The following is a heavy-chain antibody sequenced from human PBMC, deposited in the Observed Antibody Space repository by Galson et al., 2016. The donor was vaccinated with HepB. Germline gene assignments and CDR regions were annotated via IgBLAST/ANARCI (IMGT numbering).Heavy chain of an antibody. CDR1: GFIFSTHD. D-gene: IGHD2-2*01. CDR2: IETAGDT. CDR3: ARGKSLWTMPWNYGLDV. Sequence: SLRLSCAASGFIFSTHDMHWARQVTGKGLEWVSGIETAGDTYYADSVKGRFTISRENGKNSVYLQMNSLSAGDTAVYYCARGKSLWTMPWNYGLDVWGKGTTVTVSS. V-gene: IGHV3-13*01. J-gene: IGHJ6*04.